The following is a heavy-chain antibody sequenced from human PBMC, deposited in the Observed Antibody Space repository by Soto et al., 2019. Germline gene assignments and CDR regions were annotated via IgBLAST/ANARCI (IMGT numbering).Heavy chain of an antibody. CDR2: ISGSGGST. J-gene: IGHJ4*02. V-gene: IGHV3-23*01. Sequence: EVQLLESGGGLVQPGGSLRLSCAASGFTFSIYAMSWVRQAPGKGLEWVSAISGSGGSTYYADSVKGRFTISRDNSKNTLYLQMNSLRAEDTAVYYCARGGDFWSGYHSFDYWGQGTLVTVSS. D-gene: IGHD3-3*01. CDR1: GFTFSIYA. CDR3: ARGGDFWSGYHSFDY.